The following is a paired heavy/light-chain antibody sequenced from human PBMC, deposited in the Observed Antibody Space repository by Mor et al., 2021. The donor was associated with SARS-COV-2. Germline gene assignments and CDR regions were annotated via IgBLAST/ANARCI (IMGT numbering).Heavy chain of an antibody. J-gene: IGHJ4*02. CDR3: ARHFDSWGGYS. CDR1: GYNFPTYW. Sequence: EGQLVQSGAEVKKPGESLRISCQGSGYNFPTYWITWVRQMPGKGLEWMGRIDPDDSSATYNPTFQGHVTFSVDKSTSTAYLQWSSLKASDTAMYYCARHFDSWGGYSWSQGTLVTVS. D-gene: IGHD3-3*01. V-gene: IGHV5-10-1*01. CDR2: IDPDDSSA.
Light chain of an antibody. Sequence: QSVLTQPPSVSGAPGQRVTISCTGSSSNIGAGYDVHWYQQLPGTAPRLLIYGNTNRPSGVPDRFSGSRSGTSASLAITGLQADDEADYYCQSYDISLTGSAVFGTGTTVTVL. V-gene: IGLV1-40*01. J-gene: IGLJ1*01. CDR2: GNT. CDR1: SSNIGAGYD. CDR3: QSYDISLTGSAV.